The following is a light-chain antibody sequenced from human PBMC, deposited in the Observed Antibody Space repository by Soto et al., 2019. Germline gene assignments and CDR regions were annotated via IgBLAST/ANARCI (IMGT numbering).Light chain of an antibody. CDR1: SSDVGAYNY. J-gene: IGLJ1*01. V-gene: IGLV2-14*01. CDR2: EVS. Sequence: QSALTQPASVSGSPGQSVTISCTGTSSDVGAYNYVSWYQQHPGKAPKLMIYEVSNRPSGVSNRFSGSKSGNTASLTISGLQAEDEADYYCNSYTGSSTRFVFGTGTKVTVL. CDR3: NSYTGSSTRFV.